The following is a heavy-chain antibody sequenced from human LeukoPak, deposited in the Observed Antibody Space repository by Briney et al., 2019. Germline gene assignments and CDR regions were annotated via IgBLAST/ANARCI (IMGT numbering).Heavy chain of an antibody. Sequence: SETLSLTCAVSGGSISSSNWWNWVRQPPGKGLEWIGTIYYSGSTYYNPSLKSRVTISVDTSKNQFSLKLSSVTAADTAVYYCARNYLTYFGYWGQGTLVTVSS. J-gene: IGHJ4*02. D-gene: IGHD5-24*01. V-gene: IGHV4-4*02. CDR2: IYYSGST. CDR1: GGSISSSNW. CDR3: ARNYLTYFGY.